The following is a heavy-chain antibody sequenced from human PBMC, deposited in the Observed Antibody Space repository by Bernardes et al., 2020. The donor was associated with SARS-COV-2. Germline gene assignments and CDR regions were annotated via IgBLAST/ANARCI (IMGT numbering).Heavy chain of an antibody. CDR2: IDWDDDK. V-gene: IGHV2-70*01. D-gene: IGHD3-3*01. J-gene: IGHJ6*02. Sequence: SGPTLVKPTQTLTLTCTFSGFSLSTSGMCVSWIRLPPVQALEWLAPIDWDDDKYYSTSLKTRLTISKDTSKNQVVLTMTNMDPVDTATYYCARMTGLYYDFWSGYSNNYYYGMDVWGQGTTVTVSS. CDR3: ARMTGLYYDFWSGYSNNYYYGMDV. CDR1: GFSLSTSGMC.